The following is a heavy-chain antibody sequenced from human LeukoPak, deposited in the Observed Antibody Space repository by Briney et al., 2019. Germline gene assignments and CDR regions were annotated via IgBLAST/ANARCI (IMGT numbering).Heavy chain of an antibody. V-gene: IGHV3-7*01. Sequence: GGSLRLSCAASGFTFSTYWMSWVRQAPGRGLEWVANINQDGSEKYYVDSVKGRFTISRDNAKNSLYLQMNSLRAEDTAVYYCASYYGSGSHFDYWGQGTLVTVSP. D-gene: IGHD3-10*01. CDR3: ASYYGSGSHFDY. CDR2: INQDGSEK. J-gene: IGHJ4*02. CDR1: GFTFSTYW.